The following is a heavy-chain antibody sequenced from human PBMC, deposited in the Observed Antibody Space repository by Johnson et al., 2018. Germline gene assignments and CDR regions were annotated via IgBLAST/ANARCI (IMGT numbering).Heavy chain of an antibody. J-gene: IGHJ3*02. CDR2: IGGRGTTI. D-gene: IGHD3-10*01. CDR1: GFTFSSYS. Sequence: VQLVESGGGLVQPGGSLRLSCVASGFTFSSYSMNWVRQAPGKGLEWLSYIGGRGTTISYADSVRGRFTISRYNAKNSLYLQMNSLTDEDTAVYYCARDSSHALDIWGQGTMVTVSS. V-gene: IGHV3-48*02. CDR3: ARDSSHALDI.